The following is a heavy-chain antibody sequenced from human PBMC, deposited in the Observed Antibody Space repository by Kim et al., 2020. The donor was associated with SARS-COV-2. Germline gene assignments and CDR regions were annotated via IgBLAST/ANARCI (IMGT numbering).Heavy chain of an antibody. CDR1: GGSFSGYY. D-gene: IGHD2-2*01. Sequence: SETLSLTCAVYGGSFSGYYWSWIRQPPGKGLEWIGEINHSGSTNYNPSLKSRVTISVDTSKNQFSLKLSSVTAADTAVYYCARGIYIQPFDYWGQGTLVTVSS. J-gene: IGHJ4*02. V-gene: IGHV4-34*01. CDR3: ARGIYIQPFDY. CDR2: INHSGST.